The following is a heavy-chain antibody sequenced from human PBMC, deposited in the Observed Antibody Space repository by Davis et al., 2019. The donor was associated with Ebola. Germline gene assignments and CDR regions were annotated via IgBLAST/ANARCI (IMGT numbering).Heavy chain of an antibody. CDR2: ISGSGGST. J-gene: IGHJ4*02. CDR3: AKLLTIFGVAPIDY. CDR1: GFTFSSYW. D-gene: IGHD3-3*01. V-gene: IGHV3-23*01. Sequence: PGGSLRLSCAASGFTFSSYWMSWVRQAPGKGLEWVSAISGSGGSTYYADSVKGRFTISRDNSKNTLYLQMNSLRAEDTAVYYCAKLLTIFGVAPIDYWGQGTLVTVSS.